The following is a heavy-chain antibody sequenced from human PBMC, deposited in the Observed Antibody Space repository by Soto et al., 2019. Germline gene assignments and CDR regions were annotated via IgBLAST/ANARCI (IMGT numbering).Heavy chain of an antibody. CDR2: IFPIDSDT. D-gene: IGHD4-4*01. V-gene: IGHV5-51*01. CDR1: GYTFTRNW. CDR3: AAPGGRNFNAFDV. J-gene: IGHJ3*01. Sequence: RVESLKISCKGSGYTFTRNWIGWVRQMPGKGLEWMGIIFPIDSDTRYSPSSQGQVTISADNSISTAYLQWSSLKASDTAIYYCAAPGGRNFNAFDVWAEGTMVTVSS.